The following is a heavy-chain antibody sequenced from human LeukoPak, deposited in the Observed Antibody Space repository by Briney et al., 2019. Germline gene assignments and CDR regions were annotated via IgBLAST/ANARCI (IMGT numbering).Heavy chain of an antibody. V-gene: IGHV3-11*01. CDR2: ISSSGSTI. Sequence: PGGSLRLSCAASGFTFSDYYMSWIRQAPGKGLEWVSYISSSGSTIYYADSVKGRFTISRDNAKNSLYLQMNSLRAEDTAVYYCARGNQSYDFWSGYYPAPFDPWGQGTLVTVSS. J-gene: IGHJ5*02. CDR3: ARGNQSYDFWSGYYPAPFDP. D-gene: IGHD3-3*01. CDR1: GFTFSDYY.